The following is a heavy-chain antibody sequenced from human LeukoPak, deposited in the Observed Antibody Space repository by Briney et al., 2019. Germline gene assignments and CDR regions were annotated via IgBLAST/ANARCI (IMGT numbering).Heavy chain of an antibody. CDR3: AGDYYDSSGLGY. CDR2: ISSSSSYI. J-gene: IGHJ4*02. V-gene: IGHV3-21*01. CDR1: RFTFSSYS. Sequence: GGSLRLSCAASRFTFSSYSMNWVRQAPGKGLEWVSSISSSSSYIYCADSVKGRFTISRDNAKNSLYLQMNSLRAEDTAVYYCAGDYYDSSGLGYWGQGTLVTVSS. D-gene: IGHD3-22*01.